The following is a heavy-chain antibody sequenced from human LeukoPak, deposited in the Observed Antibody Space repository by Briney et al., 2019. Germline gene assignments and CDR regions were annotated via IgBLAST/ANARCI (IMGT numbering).Heavy chain of an antibody. CDR1: GGSFSGYY. CDR2: INHSGST. J-gene: IGHJ4*02. V-gene: IGHV4-34*01. Sequence: SETLSLTCAVYGGSFSGYYWSWIRQPPGKGLEWIGEINHSGSTNYNPSLKSRVTISVDTSKNQFSLKLSSVTAADTAVYYCARVKEYSGYGYFDYWGQGTLVTVSS. CDR3: ARVKEYSGYGYFDY. D-gene: IGHD5-12*01.